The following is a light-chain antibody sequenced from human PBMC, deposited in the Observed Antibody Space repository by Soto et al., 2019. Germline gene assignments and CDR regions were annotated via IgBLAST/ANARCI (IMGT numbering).Light chain of an antibody. CDR3: QSYDSSLSAL. Sequence: QSVLTQPPSVSGAPGQRATISCTGSSPNIGAGYDVHWYQQLPGTAPKLLIYGNSNRPSGVPDRFSGSKSGTSASLAITGLQAEDEADYYCQSYDSSLSALFGGGTKLTVL. V-gene: IGLV1-40*01. J-gene: IGLJ3*02. CDR2: GNS. CDR1: SPNIGAGYD.